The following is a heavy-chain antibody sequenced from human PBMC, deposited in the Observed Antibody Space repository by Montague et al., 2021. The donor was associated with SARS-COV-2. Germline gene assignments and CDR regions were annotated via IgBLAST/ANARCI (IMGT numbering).Heavy chain of an antibody. CDR1: GFTFSSYA. CDR3: AKGGERITMIVVVITLADFDY. Sequence: SLRLSCAASGFTFSSYAMSWVRQAPGKGLEWVSGISDSGGSTYYADSXXGRFTISRDNSKNTLYLQMNSLRAEDTAVYYCAKGGERITMIVVVITLADFDYWGQGTLVTVSS. CDR2: ISDSGGST. D-gene: IGHD3-22*01. V-gene: IGHV3-23*01. J-gene: IGHJ4*02.